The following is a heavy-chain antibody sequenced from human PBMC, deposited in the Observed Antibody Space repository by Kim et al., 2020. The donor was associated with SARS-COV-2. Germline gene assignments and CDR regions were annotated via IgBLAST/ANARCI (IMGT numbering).Heavy chain of an antibody. J-gene: IGHJ4*02. Sequence: KGRVTNSRDNSKNKLYLQMNSLRAEDTAVYYCAKEPGYCSGGSCYSGGDYWGQGTLVTVSS. V-gene: IGHV3-23*03. D-gene: IGHD2-15*01. CDR3: AKEPGYCSGGSCYSGGDY.